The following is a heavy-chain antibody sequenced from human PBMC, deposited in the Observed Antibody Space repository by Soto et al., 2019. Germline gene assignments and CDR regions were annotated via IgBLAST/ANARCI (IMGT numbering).Heavy chain of an antibody. Sequence: QVQLQESGPGLVKPSQTLSLTCTVSGGSISSGGYYLSWIRQHPGKGLEWIGYIYYSGSTYYNPSHKSRVNISVDTSKNQFSLKLSSVTAADTAVYYCARDSSSWTAYIWGQGTMVTVSS. V-gene: IGHV4-31*03. CDR3: ARDSSSWTAYI. J-gene: IGHJ3*02. CDR1: GGSISSGGYY. D-gene: IGHD6-13*01. CDR2: IYYSGST.